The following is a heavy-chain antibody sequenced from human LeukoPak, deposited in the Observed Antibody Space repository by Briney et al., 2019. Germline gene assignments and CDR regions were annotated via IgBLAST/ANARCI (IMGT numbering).Heavy chain of an antibody. D-gene: IGHD6-13*01. Sequence: PSETLSLTCAVYGGSFSGYYWSWIRQPPGKGLEWIGEINHSGSTNYNPSLKSRATISVDTSKNQFSLKLSSVTAADTAVYYCARGRVAAAGSPFDYWGQGTLVTVSS. V-gene: IGHV4-34*01. CDR2: INHSGST. J-gene: IGHJ4*02. CDR3: ARGRVAAAGSPFDY. CDR1: GGSFSGYY.